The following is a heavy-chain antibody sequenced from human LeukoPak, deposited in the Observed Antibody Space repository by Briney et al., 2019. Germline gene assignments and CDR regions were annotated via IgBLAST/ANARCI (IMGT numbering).Heavy chain of an antibody. CDR2: IIPIFGTA. Sequence: SVKASCKASGGTFSSYAISWVRQAPGQGLEWMGGIIPIFGTANYAQKFQGRVTITADKSTSTAYMELSSLRSEDTAVYYCAREDSSGYYRVFDYWGQGTLVTVSS. CDR1: GGTFSSYA. D-gene: IGHD3-22*01. V-gene: IGHV1-69*06. J-gene: IGHJ4*02. CDR3: AREDSSGYYRVFDY.